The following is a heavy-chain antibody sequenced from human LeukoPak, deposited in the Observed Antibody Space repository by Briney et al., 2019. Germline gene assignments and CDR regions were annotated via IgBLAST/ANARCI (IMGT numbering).Heavy chain of an antibody. CDR3: ARVTSSDFLTGSLHFKN. J-gene: IGHJ4*02. CDR1: GYNFSNDW. V-gene: IGHV5-51*01. CDR2: IYPADSDI. Sequence: GESLKISCEGSGYNFSNDWIAWVRPMPGKGLEWMGIIYPADSDIRYGPSIEGRVIISADKSISTAYLKWSSLRVSDTAMYFCARVTSSDFLTGSLHFKNWGQGTRVIVST. D-gene: IGHD3-9*01.